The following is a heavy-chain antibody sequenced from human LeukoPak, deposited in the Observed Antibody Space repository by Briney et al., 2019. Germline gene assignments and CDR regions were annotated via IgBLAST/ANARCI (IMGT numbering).Heavy chain of an antibody. CDR2: IYYSGSA. V-gene: IGHV4-59*12. J-gene: IGHJ4*02. Sequence: SETLSLTCTVSGGSISSYYWSWIRQPPGKGLEWIGYIYYSGSANYNPSLKSRVTISVDTSKKQFSLKLSSVTAADTAVYYCVTYYFDSSGPKKNYWGQGTLVTVSS. CDR3: VTYYFDSSGPKKNY. D-gene: IGHD3-22*01. CDR1: GGSISSYY.